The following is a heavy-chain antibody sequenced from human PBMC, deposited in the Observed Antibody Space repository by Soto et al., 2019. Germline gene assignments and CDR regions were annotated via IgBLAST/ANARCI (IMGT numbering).Heavy chain of an antibody. CDR1: GYTFISYD. Sequence: GASVKVSCKASGYTFISYDISWVRQATGQGLEWMGWVNPNSGNTYYAQKFQGRVTMTRNPSISTVYMELSSLRSEDTAVYYCARGQSAYSNLGFGMDVWGQGTTVTVSS. V-gene: IGHV1-8*01. J-gene: IGHJ6*02. CDR2: VNPNSGNT. D-gene: IGHD4-4*01. CDR3: ARGQSAYSNLGFGMDV.